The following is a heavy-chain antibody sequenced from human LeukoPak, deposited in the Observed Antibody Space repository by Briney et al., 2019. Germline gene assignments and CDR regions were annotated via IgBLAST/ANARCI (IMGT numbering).Heavy chain of an antibody. J-gene: IGHJ2*01. CDR3: ARVALGVDWYFDL. CDR1: GFTFSSYS. V-gene: IGHV3-21*01. Sequence: GGSLRLSCAASGFTFSSYSMNWVRQAPGKGLEWVSSISSSSSYIYYADSVKGRFTISRDNAKNSLYLQMNSLRAEDTAVYYCARVALGVDWYFDLWGRGTLVTVSS. CDR2: ISSSSSYI.